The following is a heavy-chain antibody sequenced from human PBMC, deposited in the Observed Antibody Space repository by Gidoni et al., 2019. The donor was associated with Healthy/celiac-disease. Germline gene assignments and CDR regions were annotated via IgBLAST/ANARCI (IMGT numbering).Heavy chain of an antibody. CDR3: ATTSSGMDV. V-gene: IGHV3-66*01. Sequence: EVQLVESGGGLVQPGGSVGLSFAASGFTVSSNSMSWFSQAPGKGLEWVSVIYSGGSTYYADSVKGRFTISRDNSKNTLYLQMNSLRAEDTAVYYCATTSSGMDVWGQGTTVTVSS. CDR1: GFTVSSNS. CDR2: IYSGGST. J-gene: IGHJ6*02.